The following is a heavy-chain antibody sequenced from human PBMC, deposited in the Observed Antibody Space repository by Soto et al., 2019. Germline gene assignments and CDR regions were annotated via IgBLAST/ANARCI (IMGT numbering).Heavy chain of an antibody. CDR2: IYYNGDT. J-gene: IGHJ4*02. CDR3: ARDGGDIVQVPYY. D-gene: IGHD2-15*01. CDR1: GVSINRGDYY. V-gene: IGHV4-30-4*01. Sequence: QVRLQESGPKLGRPSQTLSLTCSVSGVSINRGDYYWSWIRQSPGRGLEWIGSIYYNGDTNYNPSLGSRVSMSVETSKIQFFLDLQSVVAADTAVYFCARDGGDIVQVPYYWGQGTLITVSS.